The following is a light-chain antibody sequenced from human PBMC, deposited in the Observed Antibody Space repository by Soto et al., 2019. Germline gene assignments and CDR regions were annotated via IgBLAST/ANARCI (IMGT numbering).Light chain of an antibody. CDR2: DVN. CDR1: NTDIGTYNY. J-gene: IGLJ1*01. V-gene: IGLV2-11*01. Sequence: QSVLTQPGSVCGSPGQSVTISCTGTNTDIGTYNYVSWYQQHPGKAPKLMIYDVNKRPSGVPDRFSGSKSGNTASLTISGLQAEDEADYYCCSYAGRYIYVFGTGTKVTAL. CDR3: CSYAGRYIYV.